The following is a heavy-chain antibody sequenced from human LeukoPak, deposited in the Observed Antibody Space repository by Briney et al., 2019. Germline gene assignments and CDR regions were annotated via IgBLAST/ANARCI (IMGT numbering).Heavy chain of an antibody. CDR2: TISNGGST. V-gene: IGHV3-64D*06. CDR1: GFTFSSYA. Sequence: GGSLRLSCSASGFTFSSYAMRWVRHAPGKGLEYVSGTISNGGSTYYADSVKGRFSISRDNSKNTLYLQMISLRAEDTALYYCVKVGAVAGTRYFDYWGQGTLVTVSS. CDR3: VKVGAVAGTRYFDY. D-gene: IGHD6-19*01. J-gene: IGHJ4*02.